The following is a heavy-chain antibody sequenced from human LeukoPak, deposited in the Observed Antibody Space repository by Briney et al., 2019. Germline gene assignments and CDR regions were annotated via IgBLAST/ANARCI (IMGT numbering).Heavy chain of an antibody. CDR1: GFTFSSYG. Sequence: GGSLRLSCAASGFTFSSYGMSWVRQAPGKGLEWVSAISGSGGSTYYADSVKGRFTISRGNSKNTLYLQMNSLRAEDTAVYYCAKGGLAAVGPYGREYSYFDYWGQGTLVTVSS. D-gene: IGHD2-15*01. J-gene: IGHJ4*02. CDR2: ISGSGGST. CDR3: AKGGLAAVGPYGREYSYFDY. V-gene: IGHV3-23*01.